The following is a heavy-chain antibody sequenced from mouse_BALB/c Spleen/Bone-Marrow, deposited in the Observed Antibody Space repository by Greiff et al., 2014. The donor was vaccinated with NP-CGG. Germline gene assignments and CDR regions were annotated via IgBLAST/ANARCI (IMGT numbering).Heavy chain of an antibody. D-gene: IGHD4-1*01. Sequence: QVQLQQSGPGLGAPSQSLSITCTVSGFSLNDYGVSWVRQPPGKGLEWVGVIWGGGSTYYNSALKSRLSISKDNSKSQVFLKMNSLQTDDTAMYYCAKRGGLGPYWYFDVWGAGTTVTVSS. CDR2: IWGGGST. J-gene: IGHJ1*01. CDR1: GFSLNDYG. CDR3: AKRGGLGPYWYFDV. V-gene: IGHV2-6-5*01.